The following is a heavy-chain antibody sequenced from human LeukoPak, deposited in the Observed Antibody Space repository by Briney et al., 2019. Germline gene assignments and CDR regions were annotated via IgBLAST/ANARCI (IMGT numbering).Heavy chain of an antibody. D-gene: IGHD1-26*01. V-gene: IGHV3-13*01. Sequence: GASLRLSCAASGFTVSSYAMHWVRQPIGKGLEWVSALGIAGDTFYPGSVKGRFTISRENAKNSLYLQMNSLRAEDTAMYYCARQKQSHGNFDYWGQGTLVTVSS. CDR2: LGIAGDT. CDR1: GFTVSSYA. J-gene: IGHJ4*02. CDR3: ARQKQSHGNFDY.